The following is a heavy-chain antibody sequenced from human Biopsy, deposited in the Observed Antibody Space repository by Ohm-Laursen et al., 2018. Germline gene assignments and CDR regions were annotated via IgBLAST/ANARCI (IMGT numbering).Heavy chain of an antibody. CDR3: ARGSPRRVSIFEASIYWFDT. CDR2: MIPNSGKT. V-gene: IGHV1-8*01. CDR1: GYTFISFG. D-gene: IGHD6-6*01. Sequence: SVKVSCKASGYTFISFGITWVRQAPGQGLEWMGWMIPNSGKTGYAQRFQGRVTLTMNTSIGTAYMELSGLRSEDTAVYYCARGSPRRVSIFEASIYWFDTWGQGTLVTVSS. J-gene: IGHJ5*02.